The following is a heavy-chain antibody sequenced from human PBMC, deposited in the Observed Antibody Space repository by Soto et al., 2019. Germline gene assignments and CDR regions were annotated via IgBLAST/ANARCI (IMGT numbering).Heavy chain of an antibody. V-gene: IGHV4-59*01. CDR2: IYYSGST. CDR3: ARVIGDYVPNYSYYGMDV. D-gene: IGHD4-17*01. Sequence: SETLSLTCTVSGGSISSYYWSWIRQPPGKGLEWIGYIYYSGSTNYNPSLKSRVTISVDTSKNQFSLKLSSVTAADTAVYYCARVIGDYVPNYSYYGMDVWGQGTTVTVSS. CDR1: GGSISSYY. J-gene: IGHJ6*02.